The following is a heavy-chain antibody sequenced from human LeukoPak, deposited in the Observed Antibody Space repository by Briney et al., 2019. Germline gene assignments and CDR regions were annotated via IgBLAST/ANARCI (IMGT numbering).Heavy chain of an antibody. D-gene: IGHD3-22*01. V-gene: IGHV1-2*02. J-gene: IGHJ4*02. CDR3: ASLPNYYDSRIFDY. Sequence: ASVKVSCKASGYTFSGYYIHWVRQAPGQGLEWMGWINPNSGGTNYAQKFQGRVTMTRDTSISTAYMELSRLRSDDTAVYYCASLPNYYDSRIFDYWGQGTLVTVSS. CDR1: GYTFSGYY. CDR2: INPNSGGT.